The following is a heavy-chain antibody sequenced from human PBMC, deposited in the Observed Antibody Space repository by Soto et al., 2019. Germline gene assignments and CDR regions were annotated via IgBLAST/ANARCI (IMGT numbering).Heavy chain of an antibody. CDR2: VPYDGSNK. CDR3: AKDAVDTAMVTH. V-gene: IGHV3-30*18. Sequence: QVQLVESGGGVVQPGRSLRPSCAASGFTFSSYGMHCFRQAPGKGLEWVAVVPYDGSNKYYADAVNGRFTSSRDNSRNTLYLQMNSIGAEDQAEYFCAKDAVDTAMVTHRGQGTLVTVSS. CDR1: GFTFSSYG. D-gene: IGHD5-18*01. J-gene: IGHJ4*02.